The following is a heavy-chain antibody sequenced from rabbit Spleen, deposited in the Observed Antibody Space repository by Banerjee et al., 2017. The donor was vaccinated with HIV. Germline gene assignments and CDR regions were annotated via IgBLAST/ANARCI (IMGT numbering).Heavy chain of an antibody. V-gene: IGHV1S45*01. D-gene: IGHD8-1*01. J-gene: IGHJ6*01. Sequence: QEQLVESGGGLVQPEGSLTLTCTASGFSFGNSYYMCWVRQAPGKGLEWIACINSVTGKSVYASWAKGRFTMSRTSSTTVTLQMTGLTAADTATYFCARDAGTSFSTYGMDLWGPGTLVTVS. CDR3: ARDAGTSFSTYGMDL. CDR2: INSVTGKS. CDR1: GFSFGNSYY.